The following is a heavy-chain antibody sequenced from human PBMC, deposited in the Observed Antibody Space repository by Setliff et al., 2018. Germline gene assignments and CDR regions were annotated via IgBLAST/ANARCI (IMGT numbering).Heavy chain of an antibody. CDR2: ISVYNGDT. J-gene: IGHJ4*02. D-gene: IGHD5-18*01. V-gene: IGHV1-18*01. CDR3: ARAPSVELVTIRTNSWFTF. CDR1: GYTFRNYA. Sequence: ASVKVSCKASGYTFRNYAFAWVRQAPGQGLEWVGWISVYNGDTNYAQKFQGRVTLPTDTSTSTAYMELRSLTSADSAFYYCARAPSVELVTIRTNSWFTFWGQGTLVTVSS.